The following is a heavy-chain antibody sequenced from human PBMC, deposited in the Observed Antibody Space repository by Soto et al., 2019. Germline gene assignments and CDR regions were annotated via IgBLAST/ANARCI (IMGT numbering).Heavy chain of an antibody. Sequence: QVQLVQSGAEVKKPGASVKVSCKASGYTFTSYGISWVRQAPGQGLEWMGWISTYNGNTNYAQKLQGRVTMTTDTSTSTAYKELRSLRSDDTAVYFCARDPPVAGTGGKSWGQGTLVTVSS. CDR2: ISTYNGNT. J-gene: IGHJ5*02. CDR3: ARDPPVAGTGGKS. D-gene: IGHD6-19*01. V-gene: IGHV1-18*01. CDR1: GYTFTSYG.